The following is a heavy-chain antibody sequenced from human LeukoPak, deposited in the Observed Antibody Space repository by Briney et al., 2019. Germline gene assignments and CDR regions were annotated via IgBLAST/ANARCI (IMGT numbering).Heavy chain of an antibody. CDR2: IYSGGST. D-gene: IGHD6-6*01. V-gene: IGHV3-53*05. CDR3: ARAQYSSSSSGLDY. Sequence: PGGSLRLSCAASGFTVSSNYMSWVRQAPGKGLEWVSVIYSGGSTYYADSVKGRFTISRDNSKNTLYLQMNSLRAEDTAVYYCARAQYSSSSSGLDYWGQGTLVTVSS. J-gene: IGHJ4*02. CDR1: GFTVSSNY.